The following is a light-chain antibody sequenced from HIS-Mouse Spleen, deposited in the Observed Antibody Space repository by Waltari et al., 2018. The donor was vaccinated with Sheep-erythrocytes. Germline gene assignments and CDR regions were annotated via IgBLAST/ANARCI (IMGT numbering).Light chain of an antibody. Sequence: SYELTQPPSVSVSPGQTASITCSGDKFGDKYAYWYQQKPGQSPVLVIYQDSKRPSGIPERFSGSNSGNTASLTVSGLQAEDEADYYCSSYAGSNNWVFGGGTKLTVL. CDR1: KFGDKY. J-gene: IGLJ3*02. CDR2: QDS. CDR3: SSYAGSNNWV. V-gene: IGLV3-1*01.